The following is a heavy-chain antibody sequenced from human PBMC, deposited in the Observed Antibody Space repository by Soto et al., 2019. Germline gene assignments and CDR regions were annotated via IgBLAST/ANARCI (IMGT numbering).Heavy chain of an antibody. CDR3: ARGLSYSSGCYWFDP. Sequence: SETLSLTCAVYGGSFSGYYWSWIRQPPGKGLEWIGEINHSGSTNYNPSLKNRVTISVDTSKNQFSLKLSSVTAADAAVYYCARGLSYSSGCYWFDPWGQGTLVTVSS. J-gene: IGHJ5*02. V-gene: IGHV4-34*01. CDR1: GGSFSGYY. CDR2: INHSGST. D-gene: IGHD6-19*01.